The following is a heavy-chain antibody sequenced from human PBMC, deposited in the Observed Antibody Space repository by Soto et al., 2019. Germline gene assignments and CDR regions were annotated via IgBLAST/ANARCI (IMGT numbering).Heavy chain of an antibody. D-gene: IGHD6-19*01. CDR2: IKSETDGGAT. CDR3: CTGWGRGWQWTDY. V-gene: IGHV3-15*07. Sequence: EVQLVQSGGGLVKPGESLRLSCAVSGFTFSNAWMGWVRQAPGKGLEWVGRIKSETDGGATDYAAPVRGRFTISRDDSRVTLYLQMVSLKTEDPGVYFCCTGWGRGWQWTDYWGQGTQVTVSS. J-gene: IGHJ4*02. CDR1: GFTFSNAW.